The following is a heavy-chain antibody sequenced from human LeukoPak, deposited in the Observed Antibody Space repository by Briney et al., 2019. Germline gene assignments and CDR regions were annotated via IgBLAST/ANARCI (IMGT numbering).Heavy chain of an antibody. J-gene: IGHJ4*02. CDR1: GYTFTGYY. D-gene: IGHD3-22*01. V-gene: IGHV1-2*02. CDR3: THSSGYSDFDY. CDR2: INPNSGGT. Sequence: ASVTVSCKASGYTFTGYYMHWVRQAPGQGLEGMGWINPNSGGTNYAQKFQGRVTMTRDTSISTAYMELSRLRSDDTAVYYCTHSSGYSDFDYWGQGTLVTVSS.